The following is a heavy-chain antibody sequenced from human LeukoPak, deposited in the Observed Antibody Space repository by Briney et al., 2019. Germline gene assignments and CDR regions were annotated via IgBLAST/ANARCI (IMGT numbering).Heavy chain of an antibody. V-gene: IGHV4-38-2*02. CDR1: GYSISSGNY. CDR3: ARDGDFYYFDY. J-gene: IGHJ4*02. CDR2: IYHSGIT. Sequence: SETLSLTCTVSGYSISSGNYWGWIRQPQGKGPEWIGSIYHSGITYYNPSLKSRVSISVDTSKNQFSLRLSSVTAADTAEYYCARDGDFYYFDYWGQGTQVTVSS.